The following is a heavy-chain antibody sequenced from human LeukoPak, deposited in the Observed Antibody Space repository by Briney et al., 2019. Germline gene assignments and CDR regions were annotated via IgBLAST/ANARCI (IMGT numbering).Heavy chain of an antibody. CDR3: ASPYQNDPAEYFQH. Sequence: ASVKVSCKASGYTFTGHYMHWVRQAPGQGLEWMGRINPNSGGTNYAQKFQGRVTMTRDTSISTAYMELSRLRSDDTAVYYCASPYQNDPAEYFQHWGQGTLVTVSS. CDR2: INPNSGGT. CDR1: GYTFTGHY. D-gene: IGHD2-2*01. V-gene: IGHV1-2*06. J-gene: IGHJ1*01.